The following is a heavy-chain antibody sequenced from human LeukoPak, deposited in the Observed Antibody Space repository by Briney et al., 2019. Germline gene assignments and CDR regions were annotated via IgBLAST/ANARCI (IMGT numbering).Heavy chain of an antibody. D-gene: IGHD2-15*01. CDR3: ARDARYCSGGSCYSNRLGY. CDR1: GGSISSSNW. V-gene: IGHV4-4*02. CDR2: IYHSGST. Sequence: SETLSLTCAVSGGSISSSNWWSWVRQPPGKGLEWIGEIYHSGSTNYNPSLKSRVTISVDKSKNQFSLKLSSVTAADTAVYYCARDARYCSGGSCYSNRLGYWGQGTLVTVSS. J-gene: IGHJ4*02.